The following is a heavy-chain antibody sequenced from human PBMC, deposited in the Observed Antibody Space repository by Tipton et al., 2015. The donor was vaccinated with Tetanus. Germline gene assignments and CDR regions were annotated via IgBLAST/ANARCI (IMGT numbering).Heavy chain of an antibody. CDR3: VSGSALDY. V-gene: IGHV3-48*02. CDR2: IGDPTKVI. D-gene: IGHD6-25*01. CDR1: GFPFHSYH. Sequence: SLRLSCATSGFPFHSYHMAWVRQAPGKGPEWVAYIGDPTKVIQYADFVEGRFTVSRDNAENSLFLQMTSLRDDDTAVYYCVSGSALDYWGQGTLVTVSS. J-gene: IGHJ4*02.